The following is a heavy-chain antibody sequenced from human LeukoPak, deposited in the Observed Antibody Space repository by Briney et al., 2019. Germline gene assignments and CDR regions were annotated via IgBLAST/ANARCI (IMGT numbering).Heavy chain of an antibody. J-gene: IGHJ4*02. V-gene: IGHV3-23*01. CDR1: GFTFSDYA. CDR3: AKVAGSWDY. Sequence: PGGSLRLSCAASGFTFSDYAMSWVRQAPGKGREWVSLISGSGDSTYYADSVKGRFTISRDNSKNTLYLQMNSLRAQDTAVYYCAKVAGSWDYWGQGTLVTVSS. D-gene: IGHD3-10*01. CDR2: ISGSGDST.